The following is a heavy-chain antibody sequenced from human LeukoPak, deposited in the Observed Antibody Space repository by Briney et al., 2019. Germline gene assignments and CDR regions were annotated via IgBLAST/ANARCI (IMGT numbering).Heavy chain of an antibody. V-gene: IGHV3-21*01. CDR3: ARGYYYGSGSYPSYFDY. Sequence: PGGSLRLSCAVSGFTFSSYSMNWVRQAPGKGLEWVSSISSTSTYIYYADSVKGRFTISRDNAKNSLYLQMNSLRAEDTAVYYCARGYYYGSGSYPSYFDYWGQGTLVTVSS. CDR2: ISSTSTYI. CDR1: GFTFSSYS. J-gene: IGHJ4*02. D-gene: IGHD3-10*01.